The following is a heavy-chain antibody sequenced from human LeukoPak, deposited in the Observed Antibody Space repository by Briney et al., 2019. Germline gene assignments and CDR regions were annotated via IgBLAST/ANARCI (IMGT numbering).Heavy chain of an antibody. J-gene: IGHJ6*03. CDR3: ARGRVSSSTWYSTYYYYFYMDV. V-gene: IGHV4-34*01. CDR1: GGSFSGYY. CDR2: INHSGST. Sequence: SETLSLTCAVYGGSFSGYYWSWIRQPPGKGLEWVGEINHSGSTNYNPSLKSRVTISVDTSKNQFSLKLSSVTAADTAVYFCARGRVSSSTWYSTYYYYFYMDVWGKGTTVTVSS. D-gene: IGHD6-13*01.